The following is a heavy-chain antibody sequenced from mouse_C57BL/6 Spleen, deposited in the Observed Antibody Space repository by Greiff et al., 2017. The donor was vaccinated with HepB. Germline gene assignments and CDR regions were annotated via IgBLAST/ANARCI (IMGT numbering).Heavy chain of an antibody. D-gene: IGHD1-1*01. Sequence: QVQLQQPGAELVKPGASVKLSCKASGYTFTSYWMHWVKQRPGQGLEWIGMIHPNSGSNNYNEKFKSKATLTVDKSSSTAYMQLRSLTSEDSAVYYCARGGTVVRYFDVWGTGTTVTVSS. CDR2: IHPNSGSN. CDR1: GYTFTSYW. J-gene: IGHJ1*03. V-gene: IGHV1-64*01. CDR3: ARGGTVVRYFDV.